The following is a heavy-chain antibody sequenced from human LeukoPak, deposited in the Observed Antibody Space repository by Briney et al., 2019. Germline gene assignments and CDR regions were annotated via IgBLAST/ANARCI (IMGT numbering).Heavy chain of an antibody. J-gene: IGHJ3*02. CDR2: INHNGNVN. Sequence: GGSLRLSCAASGFTFSSYWMNWARQAPGKGLEWVASINHNGNVNYYVDSVKGRFTISRDNAKNSLYLQMSNLRAEDTAVYFCARDLGRYDFWSGYYDDAFDIWGQGTMVTVSS. CDR1: GFTFSSYW. D-gene: IGHD3-3*01. V-gene: IGHV3-7*03. CDR3: ARDLGRYDFWSGYYDDAFDI.